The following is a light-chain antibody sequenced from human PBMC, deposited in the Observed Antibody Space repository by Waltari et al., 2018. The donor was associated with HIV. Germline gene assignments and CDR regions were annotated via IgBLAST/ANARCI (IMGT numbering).Light chain of an antibody. J-gene: IGLJ2*01. CDR1: SGDVGGYNY. Sequence: QSALTQPPSASGSPGQSVTIPCTGSSGDVGGYNYFPWYHQHPGKAPKVLIYEVSKRPSGVSDRFSGSKSGNTASLTVSGLQPEDEADYYCSSHAGSKVVFGGGTRLTVL. CDR3: SSHAGSKVV. V-gene: IGLV2-8*01. CDR2: EVS.